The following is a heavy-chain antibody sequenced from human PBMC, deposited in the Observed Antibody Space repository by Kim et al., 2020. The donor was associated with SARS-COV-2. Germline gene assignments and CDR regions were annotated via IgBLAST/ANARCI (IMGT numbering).Heavy chain of an antibody. V-gene: IGHV3-11*05. CDR2: ISSSSSYT. CDR1: GFTFSDYY. Sequence: GESLRLSCAASGFTFSDYYMSWIRQAPGKGLEWVSYISSSSSYTNYADSVKGRFTISRDNAKNSLYLQMNSLRAEDTAVYYCARVGYVYVWGSYRDYYYYYGMDVWGRGTTVTVSS. CDR3: ARVGYVYVWGSYRDYYYYYGMDV. D-gene: IGHD3-16*02. J-gene: IGHJ6*02.